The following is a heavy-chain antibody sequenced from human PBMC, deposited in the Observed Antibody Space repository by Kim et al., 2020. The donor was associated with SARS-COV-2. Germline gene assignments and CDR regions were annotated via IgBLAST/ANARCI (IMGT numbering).Heavy chain of an antibody. J-gene: IGHJ4*02. CDR1: GFTFSSYG. V-gene: IGHV3-30*18. CDR2: ISYDGSNK. D-gene: IGHD3-3*01. CDR3: AKEVDTYYDFWSGYPPYFDY. Sequence: GGSLRLSCAASGFTFSSYGMHWVRQAPGKGLEWVAVISYDGSNKYYVDSVKGRFTISRDNSKNTLYLQMNSLRAEDTAVYYCAKEVDTYYDFWSGYPPYFDYWGQGTLVTVSS.